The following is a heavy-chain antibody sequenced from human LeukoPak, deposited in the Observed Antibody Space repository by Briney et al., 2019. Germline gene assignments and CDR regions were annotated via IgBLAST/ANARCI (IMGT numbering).Heavy chain of an antibody. CDR2: IYHSGST. J-gene: IGHJ4*02. CDR3: ARQAPYDFWSGYHYYFDY. CDR1: GGSISSYY. V-gene: IGHV4-38-2*02. Sequence: SETLSLTCTVSGGSISSYYWGWIRQPPGKGLEWIGSIYHSGSTYYNPSLKSRVTISVDTSKNQFSLKLSSVTAADTAVYYCARQAPYDFWSGYHYYFDYWGQGTLVTVSS. D-gene: IGHD3-3*01.